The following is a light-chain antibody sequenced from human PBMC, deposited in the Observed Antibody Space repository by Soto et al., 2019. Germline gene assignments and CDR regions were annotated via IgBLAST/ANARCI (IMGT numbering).Light chain of an antibody. V-gene: IGLV2-23*02. J-gene: IGLJ1*01. CDR3: CSYAGSSTDV. CDR2: EVS. Sequence: QSVLTQPASVSGSPGQSITISCAGTSSDVGSYNLVSWYQQHPGKAPKLMIYEVSKRPSGVSNRSSGSKSGNTASLTISGLQAEDEADYYCCSYAGSSTDVFGTGTKVTVL. CDR1: SSDVGSYNL.